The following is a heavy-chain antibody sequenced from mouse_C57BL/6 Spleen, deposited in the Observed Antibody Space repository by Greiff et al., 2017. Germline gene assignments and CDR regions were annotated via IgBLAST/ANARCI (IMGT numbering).Heavy chain of an antibody. Sequence: VKLQESGAELVKPGASVKMSCKASGYTFTTYPIEWMKQNHGKSLEWIGNFHPYNDDTKYNEKFKGKATLTVEKSSSTVYLELSRLTSDDSAVYYCARRNYDYPYWYFDVWGTGTTVTVSS. V-gene: IGHV1-47*01. CDR1: GYTFTTYP. J-gene: IGHJ1*03. D-gene: IGHD2-4*01. CDR3: ARRNYDYPYWYFDV. CDR2: FHPYNDDT.